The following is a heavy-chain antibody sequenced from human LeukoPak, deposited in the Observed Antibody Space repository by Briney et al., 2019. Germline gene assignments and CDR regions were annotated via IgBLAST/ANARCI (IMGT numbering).Heavy chain of an antibody. CDR3: AREVEAIAVAGPSNWFDP. Sequence: GASVKVSCKASGYTFTSYYMHWVRQAPGQGLEWMGIINPSGGSTSYAQKFQGRVTMTRDMSTSTVYMELSSLRSEDTAVYYCAREVEAIAVAGPSNWFDPWGQGTLVTVSS. CDR1: GYTFTSYY. J-gene: IGHJ5*02. D-gene: IGHD6-19*01. V-gene: IGHV1-46*01. CDR2: INPSGGST.